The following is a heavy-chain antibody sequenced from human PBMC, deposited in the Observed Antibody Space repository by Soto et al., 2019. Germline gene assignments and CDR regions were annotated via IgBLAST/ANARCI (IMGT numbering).Heavy chain of an antibody. CDR1: GGSISSGDYY. CDR3: ASAPIPHYCISTSSYLEGYYYYGMDV. D-gene: IGHD2-2*01. Sequence: QVQLQESGPGLVKPSQTLSLTCTVSGGSISSGDYYWSWIRQPPGKGLEWMGYIYYSGSTYYNPSLKSRVTISVDTSKNQFSLKLSSVTAADTAVDYCASAPIPHYCISTSSYLEGYYYYGMDVWGQGTTGTGSS. V-gene: IGHV4-30-4*01. CDR2: IYYSGST. J-gene: IGHJ6*02.